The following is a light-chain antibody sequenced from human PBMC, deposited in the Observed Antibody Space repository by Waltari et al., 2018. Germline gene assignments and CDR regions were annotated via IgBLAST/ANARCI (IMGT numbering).Light chain of an antibody. J-gene: IGLJ3*02. CDR3: QSYDDYNSNGV. CDR1: SGSIVNNY. V-gene: IGLV6-57*02. CDR2: EDN. Sequence: NFMLTQPHSVSESPGKTVTIPCTGSSGSIVNNYVLWYQRRPGSAPTTVIYEDNQRPSGVPDRFSGSIDRSSKSASLTISGLKTEDEADYYCQSYDDYNSNGVFGGGTTLTVL.